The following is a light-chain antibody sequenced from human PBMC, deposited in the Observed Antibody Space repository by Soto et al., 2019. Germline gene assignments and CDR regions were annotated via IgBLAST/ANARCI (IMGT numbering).Light chain of an antibody. CDR1: SSDVGGYND. CDR3: SSYAGSKNYVV. Sequence: QSALTQPPSASGSPGQSVTISCTGTSSDVGGYNDVPWYQQHPGKAPKLMIYGVSKRPSGVPDRFSGSKSGNTASLAVTGLQAEDEADYYCSSYAGSKNYVVFGGGTKLTVL. V-gene: IGLV2-8*01. CDR2: GVS. J-gene: IGLJ2*01.